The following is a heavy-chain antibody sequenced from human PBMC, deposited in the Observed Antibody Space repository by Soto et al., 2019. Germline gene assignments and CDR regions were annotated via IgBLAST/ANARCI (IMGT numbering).Heavy chain of an antibody. V-gene: IGHV1-46*01. J-gene: IGHJ3*02. D-gene: IGHD6-19*01. CDR3: AREKWLVRRNDPFDI. CDR1: GYTFINYY. CDR2: INPNGGST. Sequence: QMQLVQSGAEVKKPGASVKVSCKASGYTFINYYMHWVRQAPGQGLEWMGIINPNGGSTTYAQKFQGRVTLTRDTSTNTVNMELSSLRSEDTAVYYCAREKWLVRRNDPFDIWGQGTMVTVSS.